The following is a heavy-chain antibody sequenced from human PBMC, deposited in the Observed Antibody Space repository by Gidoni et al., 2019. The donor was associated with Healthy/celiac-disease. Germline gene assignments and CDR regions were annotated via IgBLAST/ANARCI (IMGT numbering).Heavy chain of an antibody. CDR1: GYTFTGYS. CDR3: ARDGPGHKQLDY. J-gene: IGHJ4*02. Sequence: QVQLVQSGAAVKKPVASVKVSCKASGYTFTGYSMHWVRQAPGQGLEWMGWINPNSGGTNYAQKFQGRVTMTRDTSISTAYMELSRLRSDDTAVYYWARDGPGHKQLDYWGQGTLVTVSS. V-gene: IGHV1-2*02. CDR2: INPNSGGT. D-gene: IGHD6-6*01.